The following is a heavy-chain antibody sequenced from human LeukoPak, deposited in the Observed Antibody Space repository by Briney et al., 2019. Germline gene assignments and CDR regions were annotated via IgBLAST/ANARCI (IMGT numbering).Heavy chain of an antibody. Sequence: SVKVSCKASGGTFSSFAIGWVRQAHGQGLEWMGRIIPILGIANYAQKFQGRVTITADKSTSTAYMELSSLRSEDTAVYYCARVTYYYDSSGYSFHYYYGMDVWGQGTTVTVSS. V-gene: IGHV1-69*04. D-gene: IGHD3-22*01. CDR2: IIPILGIA. J-gene: IGHJ6*02. CDR3: ARVTYYYDSSGYSFHYYYGMDV. CDR1: GGTFSSFA.